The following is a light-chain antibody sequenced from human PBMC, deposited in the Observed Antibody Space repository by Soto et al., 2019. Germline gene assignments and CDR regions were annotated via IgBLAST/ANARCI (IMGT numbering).Light chain of an antibody. CDR2: EAS. V-gene: IGKV3-15*01. CDR1: QSVDIN. J-gene: IGKJ2*01. Sequence: EIVMTHAPVTVSSSAVGRFSVSGRASQSVDINLARYQQKPGQAPRLLIYEASTRASDIPSRFSGSGSGTDFTLTISSLQSEDLAIYFCQQYSKWPPRYTFGQGTKVDIK. CDR3: QQYSKWPPRYT.